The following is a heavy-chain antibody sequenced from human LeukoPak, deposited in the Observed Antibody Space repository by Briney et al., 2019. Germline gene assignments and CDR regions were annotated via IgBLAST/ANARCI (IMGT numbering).Heavy chain of an antibody. Sequence: EASVKVSCKASGYTFTSYDINWVRQATGQGLEWMGWMKPNSGNTGYAQKFQGRVTITRDTSISTAYMELSSLRSEDTAVYYCARGLYNSGWYYFDYWGQETLVTVSS. CDR3: ARGLYNSGWYYFDY. D-gene: IGHD6-19*01. CDR2: MKPNSGNT. J-gene: IGHJ4*02. CDR1: GYTFTSYD. V-gene: IGHV1-8*03.